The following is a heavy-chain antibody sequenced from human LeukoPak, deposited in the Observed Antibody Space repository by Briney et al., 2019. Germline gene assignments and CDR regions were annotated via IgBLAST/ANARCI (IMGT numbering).Heavy chain of an antibody. CDR1: VYTFTDYDYY. CDR3: ATKNGSGTLPPNYWFFDL. J-gene: IGHJ2*01. D-gene: IGHD3-10*01. CDR2: INANSGDT. V-gene: IGHV1-2*02. Sequence: ASVKVSCKASVYTFTDYDYYMHWVRQAPGQGPEWMGYINANSGDTNFAHQFQGRVTMTRDTSINTAYMELSRLRSDDTAVYYCATKNGSGTLPPNYWFFDLWGRGTLVTVSS.